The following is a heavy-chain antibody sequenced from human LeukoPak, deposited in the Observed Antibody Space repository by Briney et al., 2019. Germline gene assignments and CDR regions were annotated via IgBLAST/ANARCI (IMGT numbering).Heavy chain of an antibody. CDR1: GFTIRTYG. J-gene: IGHJ4*02. D-gene: IGHD1-1*01. Sequence: GGSLRLSCAASGFTIRTYGMTWVRHAPGHGLERVASIKVDGSEKKYVDSVKGRFTISRDNATNSLYLQMNSLRVEDTAVYYCARQVPTDEFDYWGQGTLVTVSS. CDR3: ARQVPTDEFDY. CDR2: IKVDGSEK. V-gene: IGHV3-7*01.